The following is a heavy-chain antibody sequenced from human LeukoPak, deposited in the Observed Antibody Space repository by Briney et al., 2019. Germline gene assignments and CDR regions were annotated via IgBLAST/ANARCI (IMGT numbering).Heavy chain of an antibody. V-gene: IGHV3-30*18. D-gene: IGHD3-22*01. Sequence: GKSLRLSCAASEFTFRNYGMHWVRQAPGKGLELVAGISSDGSEEYYADSVEGRFNISRDNPKNTLYLEMNSLRAEDTAVYYCAKGDSGFYFYFDYWGQGTLVTVSS. J-gene: IGHJ4*02. CDR1: EFTFRNYG. CDR3: AKGDSGFYFYFDY. CDR2: ISSDGSEE.